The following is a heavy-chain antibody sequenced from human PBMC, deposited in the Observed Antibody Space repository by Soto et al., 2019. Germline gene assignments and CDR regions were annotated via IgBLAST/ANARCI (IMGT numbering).Heavy chain of an antibody. CDR3: AKGPQTNIGWPYYSDY. CDR2: ISPRGDNI. Sequence: VSLRLSCVASGFSLANFPMNWVRQTPGKGLEWISYISPRGDNIYYAESVKGRFTISRDNARNSLFLQMNSLRDEDAALYYCAKGPQTNIGWPYYSDYRGQGVPVTVFS. J-gene: IGHJ4*02. V-gene: IGHV3-48*02. D-gene: IGHD6-19*01. CDR1: GFSLANFP.